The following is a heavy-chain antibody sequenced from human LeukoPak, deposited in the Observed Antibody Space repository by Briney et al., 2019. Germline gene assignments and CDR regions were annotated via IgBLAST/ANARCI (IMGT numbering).Heavy chain of an antibody. Sequence: GGSLRLSCAASRFTFSSYSMNWVRQAPGKGLEWVSSISSSSSEIYYADSVKGRSTISRDNAKNSLYLQMNSLRAEDTAVYYCAELGITMIGGVWGKGTTVTISS. CDR3: AELGITMIGGV. D-gene: IGHD3-10*02. V-gene: IGHV3-21*01. CDR2: ISSSSSEI. CDR1: RFTFSSYS. J-gene: IGHJ6*04.